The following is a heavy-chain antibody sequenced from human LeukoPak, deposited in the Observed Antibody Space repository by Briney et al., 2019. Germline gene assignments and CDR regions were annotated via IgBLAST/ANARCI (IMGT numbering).Heavy chain of an antibody. CDR1: GYIFTGYY. CDR2: INPNSGGT. CDR3: ARGRVASPADY. V-gene: IGHV1-2*02. J-gene: IGHJ4*02. D-gene: IGHD3-3*01. Sequence: GASVKVSCKASGYIFTGYYMHWVRQAPGQGLEWMGWINPNSGGTNYAQEFQGRVTMTRDTSISTAYMELSRLRSDDTAVYYCARGRVASPADYWGQGTLVTVSS.